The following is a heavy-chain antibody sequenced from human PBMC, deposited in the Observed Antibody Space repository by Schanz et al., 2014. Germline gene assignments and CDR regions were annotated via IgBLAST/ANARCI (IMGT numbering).Heavy chain of an antibody. CDR3: AREDTTFDY. D-gene: IGHD1-26*01. V-gene: IGHV3-23*01. J-gene: IGHJ4*02. CDR2: ISDRGDGT. Sequence: EQVLESGGGFVQPGGSLRLSCATSGFTFTTFAMTWVRQAPGKGLEWVSGISDRGDGTNYGDSVRGRFTIFRDNAKNSLYLQMNSLRDEDTAVYYCAREDTTFDYWGQGILVTVSS. CDR1: GFTFTTFA.